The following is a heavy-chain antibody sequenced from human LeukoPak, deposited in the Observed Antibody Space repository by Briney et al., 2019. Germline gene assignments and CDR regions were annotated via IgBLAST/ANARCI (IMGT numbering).Heavy chain of an antibody. CDR1: GDSFSSRSCN. D-gene: IGHD3-10*01. CDR2: SHTSGRT. Sequence: SETLSLTCTVSGDSFSSRSCNWIWNRQPTGQGLDWIGRSHTSGRTNYNPSLKSRVTISVDTSKNQFSLKLSTVTAADTAVYFFAREFNRRGSLFSDYWGQGTVVTDSS. V-gene: IGHV4-61*02. CDR3: AREFNRRGSLFSDY. J-gene: IGHJ4*02.